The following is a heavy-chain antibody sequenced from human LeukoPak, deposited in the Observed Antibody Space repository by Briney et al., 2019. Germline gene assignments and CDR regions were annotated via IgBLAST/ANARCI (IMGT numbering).Heavy chain of an antibody. CDR2: FDPEDGET. D-gene: IGHD1-26*01. V-gene: IGHV1-24*01. CDR1: GYTFTSCG. CDR3: ATLLGETHFFDY. Sequence: GASVKVSCKASGYTFTSCGISWVRQAPGEGLEWMGGFDPEDGETIYAQKFKGRVTMTEDTSTDTAYMDLSSLRSEDTAVYYCATLLGETHFFDYWGQGTLVTVSS. J-gene: IGHJ4*02.